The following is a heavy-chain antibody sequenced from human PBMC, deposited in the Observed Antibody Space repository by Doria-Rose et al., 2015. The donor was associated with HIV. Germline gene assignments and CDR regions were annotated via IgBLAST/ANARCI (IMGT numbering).Heavy chain of an antibody. CDR2: INHSGST. CDR1: GGSFSGYY. J-gene: IGHJ1*01. Sequence: QVQLQESGAGLLKPSETLSLTCTVYGGSFSGYYWSWIRQPPGKGLEWIGEINHSGSTNYNPSLKSRVTISVDTSKNQISLKLSSVTAADTAVYYCARQVKYSSNWYDRGYFQHWGQGSLVTVSS. D-gene: IGHD6-13*01. CDR3: ARQVKYSSNWYDRGYFQH. V-gene: IGHV4-34*01.